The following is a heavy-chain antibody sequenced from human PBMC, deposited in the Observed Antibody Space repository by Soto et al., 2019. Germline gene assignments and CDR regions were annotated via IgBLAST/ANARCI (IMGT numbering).Heavy chain of an antibody. CDR2: ISSSSSYI. D-gene: IGHD3-10*01. CDR3: ARDQQMAYYYGSGPIDYYGKDV. CDR1: VFTFSLDN. Sequence: WGALIISGAGSVFTFSLDNMNWVRQARVKGLEWFASISSSSSYIYYADSVKGRFTISIDNFKNTLYLQMNSLRVEDTAVYYCARDQQMAYYYGSGPIDYYGKDVWGQGTTVTVSS. V-gene: IGHV3-21*01. J-gene: IGHJ6*02.